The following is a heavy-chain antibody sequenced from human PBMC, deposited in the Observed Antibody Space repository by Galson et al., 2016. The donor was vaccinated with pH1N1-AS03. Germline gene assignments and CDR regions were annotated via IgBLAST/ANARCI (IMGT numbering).Heavy chain of an antibody. D-gene: IGHD3-10*01. CDR2: IYPGDSDT. J-gene: IGHJ4*02. CDR3: ARHGVQGITEFDN. Sequence: SGAEVKKPGKSLKISCKGSGYSFTSYWIGWVRQMPGKGLEWMGIIYPGDSDTRYSPSFQGQATISADKSLSTAYLQWSSLKASDTAMYYCARHGVQGITEFDNWGQGTLVTVSS. CDR1: GYSFTSYW. V-gene: IGHV5-51*01.